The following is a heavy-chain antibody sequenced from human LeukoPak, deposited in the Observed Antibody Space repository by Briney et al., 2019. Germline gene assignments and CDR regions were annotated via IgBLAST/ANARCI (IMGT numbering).Heavy chain of an antibody. Sequence: GGSLRLSCAASGFTFSSYGMHWVRQAPGKGLEWVAVISYDGSTKYYADSVKGRFTISRDNSKNTLYLQMNSLRAEDTAVYYCANDRDYVWGTYRSSYFDYWGQGTLVTVSS. J-gene: IGHJ4*02. CDR2: ISYDGSTK. CDR3: ANDRDYVWGTYRSSYFDY. CDR1: GFTFSSYG. D-gene: IGHD3-16*02. V-gene: IGHV3-30*18.